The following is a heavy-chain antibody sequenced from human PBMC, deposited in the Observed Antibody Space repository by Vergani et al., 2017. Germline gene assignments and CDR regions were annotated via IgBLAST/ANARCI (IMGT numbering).Heavy chain of an antibody. Sequence: EVQLVESGGGLVKPGGSLRLSCAASGFTFSSYSMNWVRQAPGKGLEWVSSISSSSSYIYYADSVKGRFTISRDNAKNSLYLQMNSLRAEDTAVYYCARDLITMVRGVNPCFDYGGQGSLVTVSS. J-gene: IGHJ4*02. CDR2: ISSSSSYI. D-gene: IGHD3-10*01. CDR3: ARDLITMVRGVNPCFDY. CDR1: GFTFSSYS. V-gene: IGHV3-21*01.